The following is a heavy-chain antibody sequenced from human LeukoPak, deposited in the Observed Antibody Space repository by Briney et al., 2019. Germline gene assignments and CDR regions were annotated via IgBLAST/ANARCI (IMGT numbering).Heavy chain of an antibody. V-gene: IGHV4-59*12. Sequence: PSETLSLTCTVSGGSISSYYWSWIRQPPGKGLEWIGYIYYSGSTNYNPSLKSRVTISVDTSKSQFSLKLSSVTAADTAVYYCARARVNLGYCSGGSCYQLAYYYYGMDVWGQGTTVTVSS. CDR1: GGSISSYY. CDR2: IYYSGST. D-gene: IGHD2-15*01. J-gene: IGHJ6*02. CDR3: ARARVNLGYCSGGSCYQLAYYYYGMDV.